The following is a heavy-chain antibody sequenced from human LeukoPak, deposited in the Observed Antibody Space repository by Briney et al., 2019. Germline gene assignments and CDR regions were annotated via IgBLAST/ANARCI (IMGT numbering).Heavy chain of an antibody. D-gene: IGHD6-19*01. V-gene: IGHV3-21*01. J-gene: IGHJ6*02. CDR1: GFTSSTYS. Sequence: PGGSLRLSCAASGFTSSTYSMYWVRQAPGKGLEWVSSIGSSGTYIYYADSVKGRFTISRDNAKNSLYLHMSSLRPEDTAVYYCARVTSNGRNYYYYPMDVWGQGTTVTVSS. CDR2: IGSSGTYI. CDR3: ARVTSNGRNYYYYPMDV.